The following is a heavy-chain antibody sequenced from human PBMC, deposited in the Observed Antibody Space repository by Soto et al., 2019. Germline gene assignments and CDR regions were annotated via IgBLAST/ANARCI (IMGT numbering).Heavy chain of an antibody. D-gene: IGHD5-12*01. CDR1: GFTFSSYW. CDR3: ARVNWDSGYDSLYGRWSSYYYYYGMDV. CDR2: IKQDGSEK. Sequence: GGSLRLSCAASGFTFSSYWMSWVRQAPGKGLEWVANIKQDGSEKYYVDSVKGRFTISRDNAKNSLYLQMNSLRAEDTAVYYCARVNWDSGYDSLYGRWSSYYYYYGMDVWGQGTTVTVSS. J-gene: IGHJ6*02. V-gene: IGHV3-7*05.